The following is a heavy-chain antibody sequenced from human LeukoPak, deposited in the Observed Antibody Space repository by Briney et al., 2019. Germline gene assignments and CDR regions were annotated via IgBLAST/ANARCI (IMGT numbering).Heavy chain of an antibody. D-gene: IGHD1-26*01. J-gene: IGHJ4*02. CDR3: AKDPDSGSFH. CDR2: ISYDGSNK. V-gene: IGHV3-30*04. Sequence: GRSLRLSCAASGFTFSSYAMHWVRQAPGKGLEWVAVISYDGSNKYYADSVKGRFTISRDNSKNTLYLQMNSLRAEDTAVYYCAKDPDSGSFHWGQGTLVTVSS. CDR1: GFTFSSYA.